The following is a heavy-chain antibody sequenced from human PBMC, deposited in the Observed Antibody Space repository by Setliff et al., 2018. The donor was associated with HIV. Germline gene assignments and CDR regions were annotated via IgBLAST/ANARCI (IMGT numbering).Heavy chain of an antibody. D-gene: IGHD3-3*01. J-gene: IGHJ4*02. Sequence: SETLSLTCAVSGGSITNFYWSWIRQPPGKGLEWIGYLYNSGSTKYNPSLKSRVTISIDMSKTQLSLNLNSVTAADTALYYCARTTVRDFGLVITNFDQWGLGTLVTVSS. V-gene: IGHV4-59*08. CDR1: GGSITNFY. CDR2: LYNSGST. CDR3: ARTTVRDFGLVITNFDQ.